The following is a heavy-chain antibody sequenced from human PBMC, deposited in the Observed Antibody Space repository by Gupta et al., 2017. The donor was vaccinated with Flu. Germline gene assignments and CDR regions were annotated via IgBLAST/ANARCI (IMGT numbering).Heavy chain of an antibody. CDR2: IYYSGST. CDR1: GGSISSYY. D-gene: IGHD3-22*01. Sequence: QVQLQESGPGLVKPSETLSLTCTVSGGSISSYYRSWIRQPPGKGLEWIGYIYYSGSTNYNPSLKSRVTISVDTSKNQFSLKLSSVTAADTAVYYCARDGGGAYYDSSGYYYVSAFDIWGQGTMVTVSS. J-gene: IGHJ3*02. V-gene: IGHV4-59*01. CDR3: ARDGGGAYYDSSGYYYVSAFDI.